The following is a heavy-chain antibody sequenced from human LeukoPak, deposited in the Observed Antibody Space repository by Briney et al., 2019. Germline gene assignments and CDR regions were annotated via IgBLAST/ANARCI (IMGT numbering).Heavy chain of an antibody. J-gene: IGHJ4*02. V-gene: IGHV3-15*01. CDR1: GFTFSNAW. D-gene: IGHD3-3*01. CDR2: IKSKTDGGTT. Sequence: GGSLRLSCAASGFTFSNAWMSWVRQAPGKGLEWVGRIKSKTDGGTTDYAAPVKGRFTISRDDSNNTLYLQMNSLKTEDTAVYYCTATYYDFWSGEFDYWGQGTLVTVSS. CDR3: TATYYDFWSGEFDY.